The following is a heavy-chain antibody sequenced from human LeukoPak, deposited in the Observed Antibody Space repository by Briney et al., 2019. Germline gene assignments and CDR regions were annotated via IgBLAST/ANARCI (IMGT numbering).Heavy chain of an antibody. CDR3: ASLIAAAATSGH. CDR2: IIPIFGTA. Sequence: GASVKVSCKASGGTFISYAISWVRQAPGQGLEWMGGIIPIFGTANYAQKFQGRVTITADESTSTAYMELSSLRSEDTAVYYCASLIAAAATSGHWGQGTLVTVSS. J-gene: IGHJ4*02. D-gene: IGHD6-13*01. V-gene: IGHV1-69*01. CDR1: GGTFISYA.